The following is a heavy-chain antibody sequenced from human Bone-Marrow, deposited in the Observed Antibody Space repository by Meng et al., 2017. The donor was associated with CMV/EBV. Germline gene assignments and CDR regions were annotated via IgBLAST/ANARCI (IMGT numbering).Heavy chain of an antibody. J-gene: IGHJ5*02. V-gene: IGHV4-30-4*08. Sequence: QLQEAGPGLAKPSQTLSLTFSVSGDSINSGDYYWSWIRQPPGKGLEWIGYIYYSGSTYYNPSLKSRVTISVDTSKNQFSLKLSSVTAADTAVYYCARDMGSSGYYGNNWFDPWGQGTLVTVSS. CDR1: GDSINSGDYY. CDR2: IYYSGST. D-gene: IGHD3-22*01. CDR3: ARDMGSSGYYGNNWFDP.